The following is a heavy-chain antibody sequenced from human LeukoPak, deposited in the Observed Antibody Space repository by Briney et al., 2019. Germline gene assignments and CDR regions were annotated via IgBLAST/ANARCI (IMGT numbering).Heavy chain of an antibody. V-gene: IGHV3-48*01. CDR1: GFIFSSYS. J-gene: IGHJ4*02. CDR2: ISGSSSTI. CDR3: ARVGTRYCSSTSCYVGY. Sequence: PGGSLRLSCAASGFIFSSYSMNWVRQAPGKGLEWVSYISGSSSTIYYADSVKGRFTISRDNAKNSLYLQMNSLRAEDTAVYYCARVGTRYCSSTSCYVGYWGQGTLVTVSS. D-gene: IGHD2-2*01.